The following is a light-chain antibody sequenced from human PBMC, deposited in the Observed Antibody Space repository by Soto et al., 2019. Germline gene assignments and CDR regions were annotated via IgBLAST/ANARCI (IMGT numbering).Light chain of an antibody. Sequence: QSGLTQPPSASGTPGQRVTISCSGSSSNIGSNYVYWYQQLPGTAPKLLIYRNNQRPSGVPDRFSGSKSGTSASLAISGLRSEDEADYYCAAWDDSLSGLAVFGGGTQLTVL. J-gene: IGLJ7*01. V-gene: IGLV1-47*01. CDR1: SSNIGSNY. CDR2: RNN. CDR3: AAWDDSLSGLAV.